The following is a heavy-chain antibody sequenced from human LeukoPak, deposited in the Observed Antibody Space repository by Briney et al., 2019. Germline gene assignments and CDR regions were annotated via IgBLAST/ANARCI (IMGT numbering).Heavy chain of an antibody. CDR3: ARDTGEWITSPQFDP. D-gene: IGHD3-16*01. Sequence: SETLSLTCAVYGGSVSAYYWNWIRQPPGKGLEWIGEIDHSGSTNYNPSLKSRLTISVDTFKNQFSLKLSSVTAADTAVYYCARDTGEWITSPQFDPWGQGTLVTVSS. J-gene: IGHJ5*02. V-gene: IGHV4-34*01. CDR2: IDHSGST. CDR1: GGSVSAYY.